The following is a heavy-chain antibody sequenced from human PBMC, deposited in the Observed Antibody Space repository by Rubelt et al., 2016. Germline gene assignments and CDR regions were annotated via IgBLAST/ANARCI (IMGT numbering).Heavy chain of an antibody. J-gene: IGHJ4*02. CDR3: ARGGVPVVVADGPSYYFDY. CDR1: GFTFSSYA. V-gene: IGHV3-64*01. D-gene: IGHD2-15*01. Sequence: EVQLVESGGGSVQPGGSLRLSCAASGFTFSSYAMHWVRQAPGKGLEYVSAISSNGGSTYYANSVKGRFTISRDNSKNTLYLQMGSLRAEDMAGYYCARGGVPVVVADGPSYYFDYWGQGTLVTVSS. CDR2: ISSNGGST.